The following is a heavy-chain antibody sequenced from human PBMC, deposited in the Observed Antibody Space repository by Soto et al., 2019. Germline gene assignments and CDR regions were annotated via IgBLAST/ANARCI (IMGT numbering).Heavy chain of an antibody. CDR2: ISYDGSNK. D-gene: IGHD6-6*01. CDR1: GFTVSSYG. J-gene: IGHJ4*02. CDR3: AKVDGPYSSSSFSGY. Sequence: GGSLRLSCAASGFTVSSYGMHWARQARGKGLEWVAVISYDGSNKYYADSVKGRFTISRDNSKNTLYLQMNSLRAEDTAVYYCAKVDGPYSSSSFSGYWGQGTLVTVSS. V-gene: IGHV3-30*18.